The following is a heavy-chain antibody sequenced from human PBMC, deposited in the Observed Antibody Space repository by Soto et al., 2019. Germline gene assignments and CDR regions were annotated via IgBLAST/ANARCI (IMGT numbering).Heavy chain of an antibody. CDR3: ASLSSGYYYFDY. V-gene: IGHV3-11*03. J-gene: IGHJ4*02. CDR2: ISSSSSYT. D-gene: IGHD3-22*01. CDR1: GFTFSDYY. Sequence: GGSLRLSCAASGFTFSDYYMSWIRQAPGKGLEWVSYISSSSSYTNYADSVKGRFTISRDNAKNSLYLQMNSLRAEDTAVYYCASLSSGYYYFDYWGQGTLVTVSS.